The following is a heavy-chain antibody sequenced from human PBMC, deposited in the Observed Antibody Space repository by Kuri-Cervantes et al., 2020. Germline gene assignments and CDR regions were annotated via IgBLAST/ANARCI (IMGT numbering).Heavy chain of an antibody. D-gene: IGHD4-17*01. CDR3: AKDMLWLSHDYGDLDAFDI. CDR2: ISGSGGTT. CDR1: GFSFSNYA. Sequence: GGSLRLSCAASGFSFSNYAMSWVRQAPGKGLEWVSAISGSGGTTYYADSVKGRFTISRDNSKNTLDLQMNSLRAEDTAVYHCAKDMLWLSHDYGDLDAFDIWGQGTMVTVSS. J-gene: IGHJ3*02. V-gene: IGHV3-23*01.